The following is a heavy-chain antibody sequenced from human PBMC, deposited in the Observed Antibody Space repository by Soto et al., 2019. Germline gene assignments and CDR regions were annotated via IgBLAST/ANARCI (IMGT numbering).Heavy chain of an antibody. CDR2: ITADNGDT. Sequence: ASVKVSCKTSGYTFTMYGISWVRQAPGQGLEWLAMITADNGDTKYAQKVQDRVTVTMDTSTTTAYMELRSLTSDDTAVYYCARRTLGSAIGIGDYWGQGTLVTAPQ. CDR1: GYTFTMYG. D-gene: IGHD7-27*01. J-gene: IGHJ4*02. CDR3: ARRTLGSAIGIGDY. V-gene: IGHV1-18*01.